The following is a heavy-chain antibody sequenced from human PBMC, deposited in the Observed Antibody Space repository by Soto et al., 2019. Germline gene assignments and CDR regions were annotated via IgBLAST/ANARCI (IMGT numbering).Heavy chain of an antibody. V-gene: IGHV3-23*01. Sequence: GGSLRLSCAASGFTFSSYAMSWVRQAPGKGLEWVSGIDSSGVKTYYTDSVKGRFTISRDNSKNTLYLQMSSLRAEDTAVYYCAKWSRYYYSSGNYDAFDIWGQGTMVTVSS. J-gene: IGHJ3*02. CDR2: IDSSGVKT. D-gene: IGHD3-10*01. CDR1: GFTFSSYA. CDR3: AKWSRYYYSSGNYDAFDI.